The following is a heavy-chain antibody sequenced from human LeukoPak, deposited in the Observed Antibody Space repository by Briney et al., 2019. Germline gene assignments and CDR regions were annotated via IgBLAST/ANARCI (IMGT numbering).Heavy chain of an antibody. CDR2: INHSGST. CDR1: GGSFSGYY. CDR3: ASRDAYDSSGYDNYYFDY. Sequence: SETLSLTCAVYGGSFSGYYWSWIRQPPGKGLEWIGEINHSGSTNYNPSLKSRVTISVDTSKNQFSLKLSSVTAADTAVYYCASRDAYDSSGYDNYYFDYWGQGTLVTVSS. V-gene: IGHV4-34*01. D-gene: IGHD3-22*01. J-gene: IGHJ4*02.